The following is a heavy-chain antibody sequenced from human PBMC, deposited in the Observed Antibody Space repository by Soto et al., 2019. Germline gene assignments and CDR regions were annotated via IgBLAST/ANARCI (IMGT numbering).Heavy chain of an antibody. CDR3: ARVGPVWFEPLRPYYFDY. Sequence: SATLSLTCTVSGGSISSYYWSWIRQPPGKGLEWIGYIYYSGSTNYNPSLKSRVTISVDTSKNQFSLKLSSVTAADTAVYYCARVGPVWFEPLRPYYFDYWGQGTLVTVSS. V-gene: IGHV4-59*01. CDR2: IYYSGST. D-gene: IGHD3-10*01. J-gene: IGHJ4*02. CDR1: GGSISSYY.